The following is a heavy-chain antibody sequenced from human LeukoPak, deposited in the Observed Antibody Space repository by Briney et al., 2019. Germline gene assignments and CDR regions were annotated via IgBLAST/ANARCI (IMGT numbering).Heavy chain of an antibody. CDR3: ARGAWATRLGS. D-gene: IGHD2-15*01. Sequence: SETLSLTCAVYGESLNSYYWSWVRQPPGEGLEWIGEIYESGTTEYNPALKSRVTISMVPSKQQFSLSLSSVTAADTAVYYCARGAWATRLGSWGLGTPVIVSS. CDR2: IYESGTT. J-gene: IGHJ4*02. V-gene: IGHV4-34*01. CDR1: GESLNSYY.